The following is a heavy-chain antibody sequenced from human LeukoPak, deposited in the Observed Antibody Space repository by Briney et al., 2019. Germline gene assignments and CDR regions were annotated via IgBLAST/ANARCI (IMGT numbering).Heavy chain of an antibody. Sequence: SETPSLTCAVYGGSFSGYYWSWIRQSPGKGLEWVGSIDNSGSTNHNPSLKSRVTISVDTSKDQFSLRVTSMTAADTAVYYCARHRWVTTGWYFDLWGRGTLVSVSS. D-gene: IGHD4-17*01. J-gene: IGHJ2*01. CDR2: IDNSGST. V-gene: IGHV4-59*08. CDR1: GGSFSGYY. CDR3: ARHRWVTTGWYFDL.